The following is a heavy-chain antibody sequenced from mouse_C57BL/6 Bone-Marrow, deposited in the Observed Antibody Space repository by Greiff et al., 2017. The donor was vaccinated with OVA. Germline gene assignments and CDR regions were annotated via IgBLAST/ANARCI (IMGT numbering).Heavy chain of an antibody. CDR2: IDPSDSET. Sequence: QVQLQQPGAELVRPGSSVKLSCKASGYTFTSYWMHWVKQRPIQGLEWIGNIDPSDSETHYNQKFKDKATLTVDKSSSTAYMQLSSLTSEDSAVYYCARGTAQAGVFDYWVQGTTLTVSS. J-gene: IGHJ2*01. CDR1: GYTFTSYW. V-gene: IGHV1-52*01. D-gene: IGHD3-2*02. CDR3: ARGTAQAGVFDY.